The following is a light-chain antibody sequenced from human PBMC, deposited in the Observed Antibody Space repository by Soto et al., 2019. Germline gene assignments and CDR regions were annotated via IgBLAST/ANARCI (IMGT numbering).Light chain of an antibody. Sequence: IQMTQSPSSLSASVGDRVTITCQASRDIDNYLNWYQQKPGKAPNLLIYDASNLETGVTFMFIGNRSWTHFNLTISRRQPEDIETYYCHQDKNRPFTFGQGTKLEIK. V-gene: IGKV1-33*01. J-gene: IGKJ2*01. CDR1: RDIDNY. CDR2: DAS. CDR3: HQDKNRPFT.